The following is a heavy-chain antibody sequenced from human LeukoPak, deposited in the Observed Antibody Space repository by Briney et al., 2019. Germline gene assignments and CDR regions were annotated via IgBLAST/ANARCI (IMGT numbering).Heavy chain of an antibody. J-gene: IGHJ6*03. Sequence: SETLSLTCTVSGGSISSGDYYWSWIRQPPGKGLEWIRYIYYSGSTYYNPSLKSRVTISVDTSKNQFSLKLSSVTAADTAVYYCARDIVVVPAAISSYYYYMDVWGKGTTVTVSS. CDR1: GGSISSGDYY. D-gene: IGHD2-2*01. CDR3: ARDIVVVPAAISSYYYYMDV. CDR2: IYYSGST. V-gene: IGHV4-30-4*08.